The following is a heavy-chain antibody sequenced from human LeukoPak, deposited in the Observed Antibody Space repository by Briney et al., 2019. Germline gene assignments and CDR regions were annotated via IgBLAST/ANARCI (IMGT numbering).Heavy chain of an antibody. D-gene: IGHD6-13*01. Sequence: ASVKVSCKASGYTFTSYYMHWVRQAPGQGLEWMGGIIPIFGTANYAQKFQGRVTITADESTSTAYMELSSLRSEDTAVYYCARGDSRNWFDPWGQGTLVTVSS. CDR3: ARGDSRNWFDP. CDR2: IIPIFGTA. J-gene: IGHJ5*02. CDR1: GYTFTSYY. V-gene: IGHV1-69*13.